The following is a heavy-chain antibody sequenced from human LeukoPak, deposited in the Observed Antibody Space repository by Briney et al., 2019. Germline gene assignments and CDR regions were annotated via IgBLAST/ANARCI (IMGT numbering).Heavy chain of an antibody. CDR2: ISTGGGTT. CDR1: GFTFSSYA. J-gene: IGHJ4*02. Sequence: GGSLRLSCAASGFTFSSYAMSWVRQAPGKGLEWVSTISTGGGTTYYADSVKDRFTISRDNSENTLYLQMNSLRAEDTAMYYCAKDATGYSSGGGYFDYWGQGALVTVSS. V-gene: IGHV3-23*01. CDR3: AKDATGYSSGGGYFDY. D-gene: IGHD6-19*01.